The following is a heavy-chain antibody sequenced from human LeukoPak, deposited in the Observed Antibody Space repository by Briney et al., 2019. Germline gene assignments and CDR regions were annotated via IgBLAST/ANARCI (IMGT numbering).Heavy chain of an antibody. CDR3: ARVIRYYDILTGYSLIYYYYYMDV. CDR2: IKQDGSEK. CDR1: GFTFSDYY. D-gene: IGHD3-9*01. Sequence: GGSLRLSCAASGFTFSDYYMSWIRQAPGKGLEGVAHIKQDGSEKYYVDSVKGRFTISRDNAKNSLYLQMNSLRAEDTAVYYCARVIRYYDILTGYSLIYYYYYMDVWGKGTTVTISS. V-gene: IGHV3-7*01. J-gene: IGHJ6*03.